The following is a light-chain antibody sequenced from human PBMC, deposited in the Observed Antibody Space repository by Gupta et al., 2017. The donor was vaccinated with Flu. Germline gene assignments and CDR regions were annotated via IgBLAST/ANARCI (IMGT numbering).Light chain of an antibody. CDR3: QQYGSSPYT. V-gene: IGKV3D-20*01. CDR2: DAS. J-gene: IGKJ2*01. CDR1: QRVTSSY. Sequence: EIVLTQSPAILSLSPGERATLSCGASQRVTSSYLAWYQQKPGLAPRLLIYDASNRATGIPDRFSGSGSGTDFTLTISRLEPEDFAVYYCQQYGSSPYTFGQGTKLDIK.